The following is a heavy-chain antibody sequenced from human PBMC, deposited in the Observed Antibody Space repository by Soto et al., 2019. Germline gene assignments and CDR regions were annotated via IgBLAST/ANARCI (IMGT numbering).Heavy chain of an antibody. D-gene: IGHD4-17*01. CDR3: ARDPEDYGDYGYYFDY. CDR2: INPSGGST. V-gene: IGHV1-46*03. J-gene: IGHJ4*02. CDR1: GYTFTSYY. Sequence: QVQLVQSGAEVKKPGASVKVSCKASGYTFTSYYMHWVRQAPGQGLEWMGIINPSGGSTSYAQKCQGRVTITRDTSTSTVYMELRSLRSEDTAVYYCARDPEDYGDYGYYFDYWGQGTLVTVSS.